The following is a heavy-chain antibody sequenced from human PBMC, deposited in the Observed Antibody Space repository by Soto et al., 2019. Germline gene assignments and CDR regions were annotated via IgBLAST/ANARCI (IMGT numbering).Heavy chain of an antibody. D-gene: IGHD2-21*02. J-gene: IGHJ5*02. CDR3: ATYRIVVVTARGVWFDP. V-gene: IGHV1-24*01. Sequence: ASVKVSCKVSGYTLTELSMHWVRQAPGKGLEWMGGFDPEDGETIYAQKFQGRVTMTEDTSTDTAYMELSSQRSEDTAVYYCATYRIVVVTARGVWFDPWGQGTLVTVSS. CDR1: GYTLTELS. CDR2: FDPEDGET.